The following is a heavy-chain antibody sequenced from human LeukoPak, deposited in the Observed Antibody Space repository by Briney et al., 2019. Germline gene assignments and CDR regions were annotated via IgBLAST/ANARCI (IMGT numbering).Heavy chain of an antibody. CDR3: ARGSCSSTSCYWDYYYMDV. CDR2: IWYDGSNK. V-gene: IGHV3-33*01. D-gene: IGHD2-2*01. J-gene: IGHJ6*03. Sequence: GGSLRLSCAASGFTFSSYGMHWVRQAPGKGLEWVAVIWYDGSNKYYADSVKGRFTISRDNSKNTLYLQMNSLRAEDTAVHYCARGSCSSTSCYWDYYYMDVWGKGTTVTVSS. CDR1: GFTFSSYG.